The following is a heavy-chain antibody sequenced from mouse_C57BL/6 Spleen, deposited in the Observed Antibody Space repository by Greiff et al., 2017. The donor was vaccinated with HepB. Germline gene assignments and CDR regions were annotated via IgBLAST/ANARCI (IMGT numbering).Heavy chain of an antibody. D-gene: IGHD2-3*01. Sequence: QVQLQQPGTELVKPGASVKLSCKASGYTFTSYWMHWVKQRPGQGLEWIGNINPSNGGTNYNEKFKSKATLTVDKSSSTAYMQLSSLTSEDAAVYYCARSGWSQAWFAYWGQGTLVTVSA. CDR1: GYTFTSYW. V-gene: IGHV1-53*01. CDR3: ARSGWSQAWFAY. J-gene: IGHJ3*01. CDR2: INPSNGGT.